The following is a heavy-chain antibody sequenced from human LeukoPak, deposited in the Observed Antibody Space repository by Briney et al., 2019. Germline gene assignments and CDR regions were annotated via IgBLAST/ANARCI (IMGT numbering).Heavy chain of an antibody. Sequence: GGSLRLSCAASGFTFSSYAMSWVRQAPGKGLEWVGRTRNKANSYTTEYAASVKGRFTISRDDSKNSLYLQMNSLKTEDTAVYYCAREKVGGATDAFDIWGQGTMVTVSS. V-gene: IGHV3-72*01. CDR1: GFTFSSYA. J-gene: IGHJ3*02. D-gene: IGHD3-16*01. CDR2: TRNKANSYTT. CDR3: AREKVGGATDAFDI.